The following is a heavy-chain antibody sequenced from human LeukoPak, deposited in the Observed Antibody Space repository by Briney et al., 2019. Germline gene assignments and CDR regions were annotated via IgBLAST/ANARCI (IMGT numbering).Heavy chain of an antibody. J-gene: IGHJ4*02. CDR3: ARLRGYSYGMFDY. CDR2: IYYSGST. V-gene: IGHV4-39*01. CDR1: GGSVSSSSYY. D-gene: IGHD5-18*01. Sequence: PSETLSLTCTVSGGSVSSSSYYWGWIRQPPGKGLEWIGGIYYSGSTYYNPSLKSRVTISIDTSKNQFSLKLSSVTAADTAVYYCARLRGYSYGMFDYWGQGTLVTVSS.